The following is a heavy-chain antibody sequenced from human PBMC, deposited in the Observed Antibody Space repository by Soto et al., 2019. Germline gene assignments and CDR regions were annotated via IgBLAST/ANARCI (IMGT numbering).Heavy chain of an antibody. D-gene: IGHD1-26*01. V-gene: IGHV1-8*02. CDR2: MNPNSGNT. CDR3: ARGRGVGATFYY. CDR1: GYTFTSYA. J-gene: IGHJ4*02. Sequence: GASVKVSCKASGYTFTSYAMHWVRQAPGQRLEWMGWMNPNSGNTGYAQKFQGRVTMTRNTSISTAYMELSSLRSEDTAVYYCARGRGVGATFYYWGQGTLVTVSS.